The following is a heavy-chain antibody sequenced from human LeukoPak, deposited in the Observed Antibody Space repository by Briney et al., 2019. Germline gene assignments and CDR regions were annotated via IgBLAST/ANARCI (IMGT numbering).Heavy chain of an antibody. CDR3: ANEYSKGDV. Sequence: GGSLRLSCAASGFTFSSYSMNWVRQAPGKGLEWVSYISSSSTIYYADSVKGRFTISRDNAKNSLYLQMNSLRAEDTAVYYCANEYSKGDVWGQGTTVTVSS. J-gene: IGHJ3*01. V-gene: IGHV3-48*04. D-gene: IGHD4-11*01. CDR2: ISSSSTI. CDR1: GFTFSSYS.